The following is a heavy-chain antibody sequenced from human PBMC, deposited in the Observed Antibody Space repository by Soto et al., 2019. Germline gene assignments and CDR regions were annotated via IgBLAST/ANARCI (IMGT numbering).Heavy chain of an antibody. CDR2: ITASGGRT. CDR1: GFTFSSYA. J-gene: IGHJ5*01. CDR3: AKDTRYGDYVSWFDS. D-gene: IGHD4-17*01. Sequence: EVHLLESGGGLVQPGGSLRLSCTASGFTFSSYAMTWVRQAPGRGLEGVSGITASGGRTYYADSVKGRFTISRDNSKSTLYLQMNSLRAEDTAVYYCAKDTRYGDYVSWFDSWGQGTLVTVSS. V-gene: IGHV3-23*01.